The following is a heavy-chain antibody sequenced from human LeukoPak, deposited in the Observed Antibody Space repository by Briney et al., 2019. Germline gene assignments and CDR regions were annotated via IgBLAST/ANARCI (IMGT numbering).Heavy chain of an antibody. V-gene: IGHV4-59*08. CDR2: IYYSGST. CDR1: GGSIRSYY. J-gene: IGHJ4*02. Sequence: SETLSLTCTVSGGSIRSYYWSWIRQPPGKGLEWIGYIYYSGSTKYNPSLKNRATISVDTSKNQFSLKLNSVTAADTAVYYCASGSYYFDYWGQGTLVTVSS. D-gene: IGHD1-26*01. CDR3: ASGSYYFDY.